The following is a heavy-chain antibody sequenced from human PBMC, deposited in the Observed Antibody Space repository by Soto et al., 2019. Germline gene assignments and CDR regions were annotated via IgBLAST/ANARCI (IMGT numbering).Heavy chain of an antibody. CDR2: MHHSGST. CDR3: ASEWKHDGLDY. V-gene: IGHV4-34*01. Sequence: SETLSLTCAVYGGSFSAYSWSWVRQPPGKGLEWIGEMHHSGSTDYNPSLKSRVSISLDTSKNQFSLRLSSVTAADTAVYYCASEWKHDGLDYWGQGTLVTVSS. CDR1: GGSFSAYS. J-gene: IGHJ4*02. D-gene: IGHD5-18*01.